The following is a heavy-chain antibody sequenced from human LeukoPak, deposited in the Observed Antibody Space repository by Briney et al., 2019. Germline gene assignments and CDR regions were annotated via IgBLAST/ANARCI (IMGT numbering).Heavy chain of an antibody. CDR3: ARAVRGYSYAYLPY. D-gene: IGHD5-18*01. V-gene: IGHV1-18*01. Sequence: GASVKVSCKASGYTFSSSGIYWVRQAPGQGLEWMGWISAYDGNTDYAQNLQGRVTMTTDTSTSTAYMELRSLRSDDTAVYYCARAVRGYSYAYLPYWGQGTLVTVSS. J-gene: IGHJ4*02. CDR2: ISAYDGNT. CDR1: GYTFSSSG.